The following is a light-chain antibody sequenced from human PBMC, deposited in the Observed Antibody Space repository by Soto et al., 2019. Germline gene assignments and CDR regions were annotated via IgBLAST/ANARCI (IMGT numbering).Light chain of an antibody. CDR3: QQYYSTPSYT. V-gene: IGKV4-1*01. J-gene: IGKJ2*01. Sequence: DIVMTQSPDSLAVSLGERATINCKSSQSVLYSSNNKNYLSWYQQKPGQPARLLISWASTRESGVPDRFSGSGSGTDFTLTISSLQAEDVAVYYCQQYYSTPSYTFGQGTKLEIK. CDR2: WAS. CDR1: QSVLYSSNNKNY.